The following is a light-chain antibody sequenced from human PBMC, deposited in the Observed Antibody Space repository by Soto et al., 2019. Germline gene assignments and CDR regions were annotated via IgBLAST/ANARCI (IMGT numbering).Light chain of an antibody. CDR1: QSVSSN. CDR2: DAF. CDR3: QQANSCPVT. V-gene: IGKV3-15*01. J-gene: IGKJ5*01. Sequence: EIVVSQSPSTLSVSPGERATLSCRASQSVSSNLACYQQKPGQAPRLLIYDAFTRATGIPARFSGFGSGTKFTLTISSLQPEDFATYYCQQANSCPVTFGQGTRLEIK.